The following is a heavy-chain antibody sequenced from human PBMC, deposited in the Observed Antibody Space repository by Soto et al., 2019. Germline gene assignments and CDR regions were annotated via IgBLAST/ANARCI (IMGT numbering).Heavy chain of an antibody. CDR1: GGSFSGFY. Sequence: SETLSLTCAVYGGSFSGFYWSWIRQPPGKGLEWIGEINHSGSTNYNPSLKSRVTISVDTSKNQFSLKLSSVTAADTAVYYCARASGYSSGWYNFDYWGQGTLVTVSS. D-gene: IGHD6-19*01. CDR2: INHSGST. CDR3: ARASGYSSGWYNFDY. V-gene: IGHV4-34*01. J-gene: IGHJ4*02.